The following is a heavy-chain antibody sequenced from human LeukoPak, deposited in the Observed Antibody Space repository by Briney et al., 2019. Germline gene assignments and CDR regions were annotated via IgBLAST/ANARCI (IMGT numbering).Heavy chain of an antibody. CDR2: TYTSGST. D-gene: IGHD6-6*01. J-gene: IGHJ4*02. CDR1: GGSISSGSYY. V-gene: IGHV4-61*02. Sequence: PSETLSLTCTVSGGSISSGSYYWSWIRQPAGKGLEWIGRTYTSGSTNYNPSLKSRVTISVDMSKNQFSLKLSSVTAADTAVYYCARGRRRIAARTYYFDYWGQGTLVTVSS. CDR3: ARGRRRIAARTYYFDY.